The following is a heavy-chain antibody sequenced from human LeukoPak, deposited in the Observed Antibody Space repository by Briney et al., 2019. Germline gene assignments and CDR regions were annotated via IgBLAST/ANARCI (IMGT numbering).Heavy chain of an antibody. CDR2: ISSNGDST. CDR1: GFTFSSYA. J-gene: IGHJ4*02. CDR3: ARGAKGDLYDY. D-gene: IGHD2-21*01. V-gene: IGHV3-64*01. Sequence: PGGSLRLSCAASGFTFSSYAMHWVRQAPGKGLEYVSAISSNGDSTYYANSAKGRFTISRDNSKNTLYLQMGSLRAEDMAVYYCARGAKGDLYDYWGQGTLVTVSS.